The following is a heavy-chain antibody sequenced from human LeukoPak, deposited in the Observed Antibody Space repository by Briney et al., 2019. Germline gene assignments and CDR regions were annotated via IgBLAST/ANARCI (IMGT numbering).Heavy chain of an antibody. D-gene: IGHD3-10*01. CDR2: ISYDGSNK. CDR1: GFTFSSYG. V-gene: IGHV3-30*18. J-gene: IGHJ4*02. CDR3: AKERMYGSGTPLDY. Sequence: PGRSLRLSCAASGFTFSSYGMHWVRQAPGKGLEWVAVISYDGSNKYYADSVRGRFTISRDNSKNTLYLQMNSLRAEDTAVYYCAKERMYGSGTPLDYWGQGTLVTVSS.